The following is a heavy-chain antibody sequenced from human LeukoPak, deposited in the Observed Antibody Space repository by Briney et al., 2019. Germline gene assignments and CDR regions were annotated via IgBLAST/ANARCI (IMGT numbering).Heavy chain of an antibody. Sequence: GGSLRLSCAASGFSFRNYAMTWVRQAPGKGLEWVSGISESGTTTSYADSVKGRFTISRDNSKNTLYLQMNSLRAEDTAVYYCAKDLDYYFHSWGQGTLVTVSS. J-gene: IGHJ4*02. CDR1: GFSFRNYA. CDR2: ISESGTTT. V-gene: IGHV3-23*01. CDR3: AKDLDYYFHS. D-gene: IGHD3-3*01.